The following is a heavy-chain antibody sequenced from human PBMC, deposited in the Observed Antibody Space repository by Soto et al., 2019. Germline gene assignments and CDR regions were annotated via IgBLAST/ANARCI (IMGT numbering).Heavy chain of an antibody. Sequence: QVQLEQSGAEVKKPGSSVKVSCKASGGTFRNSAISWVRQAPGQGLEWMGGIMPIFRTPDYAQKFQGSVTITPAEATSTAYMALSGLRSDDTAVYFCARDNDRPQLGGNYYYILDVWGHGTTVTVSS. CDR2: IMPIFRTP. CDR1: GGTFRNSA. J-gene: IGHJ6*02. V-gene: IGHV1-69*05. CDR3: ARDNDRPQLGGNYYYILDV. D-gene: IGHD1-1*01.